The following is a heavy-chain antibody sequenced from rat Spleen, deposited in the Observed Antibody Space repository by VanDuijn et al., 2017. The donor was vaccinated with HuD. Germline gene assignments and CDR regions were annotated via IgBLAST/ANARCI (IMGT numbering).Heavy chain of an antibody. CDR2: ISYEGSGT. Sequence: EVQLVESDGGLVQPGRSLKLSCAASGFTFSDYYMAWVRQAPKKGLEWVASISYEGSGTYYGDSVKGRFTISRDNAKSSLYLQMDGLRSEDTATYYCTTRPYYSSLNWFPYWGQGTLVTVSS. CDR1: GFTFSDYY. V-gene: IGHV5-22*01. CDR3: TTRPYYSSLNWFPY. J-gene: IGHJ3*01. D-gene: IGHD1-2*01.